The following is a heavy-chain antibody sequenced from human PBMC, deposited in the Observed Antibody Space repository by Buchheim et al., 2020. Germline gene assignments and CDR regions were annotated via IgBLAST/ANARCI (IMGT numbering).Heavy chain of an antibody. CDR1: GGSFSGYY. CDR2: INHSGST. J-gene: IGHJ2*01. Sequence: QVQLQQWGAGLLKPSETLSLTCAVYGGSFSGYYWSWIRQPPGKGLEWIGEINHSGSTNYNPSLKSRVTISVDTSKNQFFLKLSSVTAADTAVYYCARSPGVPAAMGLPYFDLWGRGTL. CDR3: ARSPGVPAAMGLPYFDL. D-gene: IGHD2-2*01. V-gene: IGHV4-34*01.